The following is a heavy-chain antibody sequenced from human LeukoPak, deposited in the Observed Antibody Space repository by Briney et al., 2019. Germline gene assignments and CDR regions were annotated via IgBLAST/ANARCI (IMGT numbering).Heavy chain of an antibody. D-gene: IGHD1-7*01. Sequence: GGSLRLSCAASGFTFSSYWMSWVRQAPGKGLEWVANIKQDGSEKYYVDSVKGRFTISRDNAKNSLYLQMNSLRAEDTAVYYCARDPNNGNWNYVGTYMGVWGKGTTVTVSS. CDR3: ARDPNNGNWNYVGTYMGV. CDR2: IKQDGSEK. CDR1: GFTFSSYW. V-gene: IGHV3-7*01. J-gene: IGHJ6*03.